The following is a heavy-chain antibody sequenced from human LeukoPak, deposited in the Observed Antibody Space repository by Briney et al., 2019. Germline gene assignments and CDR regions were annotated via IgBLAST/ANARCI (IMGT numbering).Heavy chain of an antibody. Sequence: ASVKVSCKASGYIFTGYYMHWVRQAPGQGLEWMGWINPNSGGTNYAQKFQGRVTMTRDTSISTAYMELSRLRSDDTAVYYCARDGDDILTGYSPPDSWGQGTLVTVSS. CDR1: GYIFTGYY. CDR3: ARDGDDILTGYSPPDS. V-gene: IGHV1-2*02. D-gene: IGHD3-9*01. CDR2: INPNSGGT. J-gene: IGHJ5*02.